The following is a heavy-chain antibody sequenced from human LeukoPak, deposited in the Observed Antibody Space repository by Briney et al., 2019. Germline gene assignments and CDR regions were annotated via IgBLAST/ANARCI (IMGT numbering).Heavy chain of an antibody. CDR1: GGSISSYY. CDR2: IYTSGST. D-gene: IGHD1-1*01. CDR3: ARDANWNGGYYYYGMDV. J-gene: IGHJ6*02. V-gene: IGHV4-4*07. Sequence: SETLSLTCTVSGGSISSYYWSWIRQPAGKGLEWTGRIYTSGSTNYNPSLKSRVTMSVDTSKNQFSLKLSSVTAADTAVYYCARDANWNGGYYYYGMDVWGQGTTVTVSS.